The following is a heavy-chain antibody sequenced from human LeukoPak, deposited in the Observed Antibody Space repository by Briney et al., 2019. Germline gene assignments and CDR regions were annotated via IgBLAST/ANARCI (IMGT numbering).Heavy chain of an antibody. J-gene: IGHJ5*02. CDR2: IYYSGST. CDR1: GGSFRSSSYY. D-gene: IGHD6-19*01. Sequence: SETLSLTCTVSGGSFRSSSYYWGWIRQTPGKGLEWIGCIYYSGSTYYNPSLKSRVTISVDTSKNHFSLKLSSVTAADTVVYYCARAPTGIIVAAPNWFDPWGQGTLVTVSS. CDR3: ARAPTGIIVAAPNWFDP. V-gene: IGHV4-39*07.